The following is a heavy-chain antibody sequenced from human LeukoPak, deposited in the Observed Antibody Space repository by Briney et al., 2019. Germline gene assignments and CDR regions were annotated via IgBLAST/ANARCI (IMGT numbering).Heavy chain of an antibody. J-gene: IGHJ4*02. CDR2: IYYSGST. CDR1: GGSISSYY. V-gene: IGHV4-59*01. D-gene: IGHD1-26*01. Sequence: KPSETLSLTCTVSGGSISSYYWSWIRQPPGKGLEWIGYIYYSGSTNYNPSLKSRVTISVDTSKNQFSLKLSSVTAADTAVYYCAREGHPVGMWGARFDYWGQGTLVTVSS. CDR3: AREGHPVGMWGARFDY.